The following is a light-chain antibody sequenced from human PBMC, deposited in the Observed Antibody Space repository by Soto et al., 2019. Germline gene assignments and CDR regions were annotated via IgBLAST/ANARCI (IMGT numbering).Light chain of an antibody. CDR3: QQSFTTQWT. CDR1: QDISSF. J-gene: IGKJ1*01. Sequence: DIQMTQSPSSLSASVGDRVTITCRASQDISSFLNWYQQKPGKAPNLLIHTASSLQSGVPSRFGGGGSGTDFTLTIRGLQPEYAATYFCQQSFTTQWTFGQGTKVEI. V-gene: IGKV1-39*01. CDR2: TAS.